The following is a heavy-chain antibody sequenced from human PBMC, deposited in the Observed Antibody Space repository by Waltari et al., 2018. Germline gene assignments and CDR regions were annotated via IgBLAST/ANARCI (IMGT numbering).Heavy chain of an antibody. D-gene: IGHD3-10*01. V-gene: IGHV4-34*01. CDR3: ARGLLLWFGELGNDAFDI. Sequence: QVQLQQWGAGLLKPSETLSLTCAVYGGSFSGYYWSWIRQPPGKGLEWIGEINHSGSTNYNPSIKSRVTRSVDTSKNQFSLKLSSVTAADTAVYYCARGLLLWFGELGNDAFDIWGQGTMVTVSS. J-gene: IGHJ3*02. CDR1: GGSFSGYY. CDR2: INHSGST.